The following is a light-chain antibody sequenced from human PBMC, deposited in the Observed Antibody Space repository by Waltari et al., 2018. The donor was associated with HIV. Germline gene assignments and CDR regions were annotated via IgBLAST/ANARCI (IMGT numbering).Light chain of an antibody. CDR2: WAS. CDR1: QSVLYSSDNKNY. J-gene: IGKJ3*01. V-gene: IGKV4-1*01. CDR3: QQYYNAPLT. Sequence: IVMTQSPDYLAVSLGERATINCKSSQSVLYSSDNKNYLAWYQQKTGQPPKLLIYWASNRGSGVPDRFSGSGSGTDFTLTISSLQAEDVAVYYCQQYYNAPLTFGPGTKVDLK.